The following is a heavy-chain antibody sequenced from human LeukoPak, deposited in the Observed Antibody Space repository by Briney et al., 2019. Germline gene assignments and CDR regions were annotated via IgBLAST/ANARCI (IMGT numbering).Heavy chain of an antibody. CDR2: IHFSGST. CDR1: DASISGYY. J-gene: IGHJ4*02. D-gene: IGHD3-10*01. CDR3: ARRVRGVISFDY. Sequence: SETLSLTCTASDASISGYYWSWIRQPPGKGLEWIGSIHFSGSTNYNPSLKSRVTISVDKSKNQFSLKLSSVTAADTAVYYCARRVRGVISFDYWGQGTLVTVSS. V-gene: IGHV4-59*12.